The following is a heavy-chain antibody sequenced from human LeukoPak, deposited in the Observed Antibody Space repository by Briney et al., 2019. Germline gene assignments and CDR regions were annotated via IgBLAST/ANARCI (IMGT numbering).Heavy chain of an antibody. D-gene: IGHD6-19*01. Sequence: GGSLRLSCAASGFTFSSYAMSWARQAPGKGLEWVAVISYDGSNKYYADSVKGRFTISRDNSKNTLYLQMNSLRAEDTAVYYCAKSLVVGYSSGWYYFDYWGQGTLVTVSS. V-gene: IGHV3-30-3*02. CDR1: GFTFSSYA. CDR3: AKSLVVGYSSGWYYFDY. CDR2: ISYDGSNK. J-gene: IGHJ4*02.